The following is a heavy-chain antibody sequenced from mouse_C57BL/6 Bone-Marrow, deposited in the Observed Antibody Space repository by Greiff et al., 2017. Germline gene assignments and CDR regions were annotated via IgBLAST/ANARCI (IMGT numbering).Heavy chain of an antibody. CDR3: ARHEEGGYYY. D-gene: IGHD1-1*01. CDR1: GYTFTEYS. Sequence: QVQLQQSGAELVKPGASVTLSCKASGYTFTEYSIHWVKQRSGQGHEWIGWFYPGSGSTKYNEKFKDTATLTADTSSSTVYMELSRLTSEDSAVYFCARHEEGGYYYWGQGTLVTVSA. CDR2: FYPGSGST. J-gene: IGHJ3*01. V-gene: IGHV1-62-2*01.